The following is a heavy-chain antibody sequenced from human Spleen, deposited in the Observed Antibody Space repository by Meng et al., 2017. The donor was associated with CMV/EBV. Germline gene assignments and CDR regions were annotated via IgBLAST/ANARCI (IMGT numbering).Heavy chain of an antibody. CDR3: GRDQGRQLINH. CDR1: GGSFSGYY. CDR2: INHSGST. D-gene: IGHD1-1*01. J-gene: IGHJ4*02. V-gene: IGHV4-34*01. Sequence: QVQLQQGGAGLLKPSETLSLTCAVYGGSFSGYYWSWIRQPPGKGLEWIGEINHSGSTNYNPSLKSRVVISVDRSKNQFSLNLSSVTAADTAVYYCGRDQGRQLINHWGQGTLVTVSS.